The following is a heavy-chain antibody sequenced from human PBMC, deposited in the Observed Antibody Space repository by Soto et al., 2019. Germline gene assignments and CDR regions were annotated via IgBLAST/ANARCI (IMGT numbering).Heavy chain of an antibody. CDR2: ISAYNGNT. V-gene: IGHV1-18*01. CDR3: ARGLAPYYFDY. Sequence: ASVKVSCKASGYTFTSYSISWVRQAPGQGLEWMGWISAYNGNTNYAQKFQGRVTITRDTSASTAYMELSSLRSEDTAVYYCARGLAPYYFDYWGQGTLVTVSS. D-gene: IGHD6-19*01. J-gene: IGHJ4*02. CDR1: GYTFTSYS.